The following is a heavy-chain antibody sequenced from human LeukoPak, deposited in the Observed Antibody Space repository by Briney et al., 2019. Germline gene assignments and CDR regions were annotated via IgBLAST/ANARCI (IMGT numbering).Heavy chain of an antibody. CDR1: GFTFSTYS. J-gene: IGHJ3*02. V-gene: IGHV3-64*02. CDR2: ITGNGGST. CDR3: ARDRSRISEDAFDI. Sequence: GGSLRLSCAASGFTFSTYSMRWVRQAPGKGLEYVSAITGNGGSTFYADSVKGRFTISRDNSKNTLYLQMGSLRAEDLAVYYCARDRSRISEDAFDIWGQGTMVTVSS. D-gene: IGHD1-14*01.